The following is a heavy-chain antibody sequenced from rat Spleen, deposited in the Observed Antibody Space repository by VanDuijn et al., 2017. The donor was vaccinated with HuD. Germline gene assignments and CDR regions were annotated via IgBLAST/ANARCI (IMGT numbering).Heavy chain of an antibody. J-gene: IGHJ2*01. CDR1: GFIFSDYG. CDR2: ISSNSGTI. V-gene: IGHV5-34*01. D-gene: IGHD1-1*01. CDR3: ARSTVWGDYFDY. Sequence: EVQLVESGGGLVQPGRSLKLSCVASGFIFSDYGMNWIRQAPGKGLDWIAFISSNSGTIYYADTVKGRFTISRDNAKNTLYLQLSSLRSEDTALYYCARSTVWGDYFDYWGQGVMVTVSS.